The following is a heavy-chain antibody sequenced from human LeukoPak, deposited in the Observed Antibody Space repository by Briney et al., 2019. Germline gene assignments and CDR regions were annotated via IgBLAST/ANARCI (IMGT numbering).Heavy chain of an antibody. J-gene: IGHJ4*02. CDR1: GGSISSYY. D-gene: IGHD3-9*01. CDR3: AREHSGGDILTGYYGTFDY. V-gene: IGHV4-59*01. Sequence: SETLSLTCTVSGGSISSYYWSWIRQPPGKGLEWIGYIYYSGSTNYNPSLKSRVTISVDTSKNQFSLKLSSVTAADTAVYYCAREHSGGDILTGYYGTFDYWGLGTLVTVSS. CDR2: IYYSGST.